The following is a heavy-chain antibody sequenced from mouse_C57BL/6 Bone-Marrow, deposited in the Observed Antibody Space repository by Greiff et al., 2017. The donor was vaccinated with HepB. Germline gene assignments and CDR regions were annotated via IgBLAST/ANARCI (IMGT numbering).Heavy chain of an antibody. CDR2: IDPEDGET. J-gene: IGHJ4*01. V-gene: IGHV14-2*01. Sequence: DVHLVESGAELVKPGASVKLSCTASGFNIKDYYMHWVKQRTEQGLEWIGRIDPEDGETKYAPKFQGKATITADTSSNTAYLQLSSLTSEDTAVYYCATYGNLYYYAMDYWGQGTSVTVSS. CDR3: ATYGNLYYYAMDY. CDR1: GFNIKDYY. D-gene: IGHD2-1*01.